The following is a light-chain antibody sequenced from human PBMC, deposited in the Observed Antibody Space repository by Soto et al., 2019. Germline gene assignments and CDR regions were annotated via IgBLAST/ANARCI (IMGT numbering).Light chain of an antibody. CDR1: QSVGTW. CDR3: QQYNRNTWS. V-gene: IGKV1-5*01. Sequence: DIQMTQSPSTLSASVGGRVTITCRASQSVGTWVAWYQQKPGEAPKLLIYGASNLESGVPSRFSGSGSGTEFTLTITTLQPDDFATYFCQQYNRNTWSFGPGTKVDIK. CDR2: GAS. J-gene: IGKJ1*01.